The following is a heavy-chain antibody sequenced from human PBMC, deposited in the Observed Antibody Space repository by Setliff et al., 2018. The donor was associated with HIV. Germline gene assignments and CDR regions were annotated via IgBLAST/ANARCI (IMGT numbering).Heavy chain of an antibody. D-gene: IGHD6-19*01. V-gene: IGHV1-18*01. CDR1: GYIFTSHG. CDR3: ARVPYRSAWFSGGHDAFDI. Sequence: ASVKVSCKASGYIFTSHGISWVRQAPGQGLEWMGWISVYNGNTKYAQSFQDRVAMTTETATSTAYMEMRSLRSDDTAVYFCARVPYRSAWFSGGHDAFDIWGQGTMVTVSS. CDR2: ISVYNGNT. J-gene: IGHJ3*02.